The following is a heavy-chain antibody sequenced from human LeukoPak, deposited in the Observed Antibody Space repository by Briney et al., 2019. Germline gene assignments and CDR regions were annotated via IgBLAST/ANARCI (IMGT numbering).Heavy chain of an antibody. Sequence: ASVKVSCKASGGTFSSYAISWVRQAPGQGLEWMGGIIPIFGTANYAQKFQGRVTITADESTSTAYMELSSLRSEDTAVYYCAREGTVYGSGSYLSYWGQGTLVTVSS. CDR2: IIPIFGTA. CDR3: AREGTVYGSGSYLSY. CDR1: GGTFSSYA. V-gene: IGHV1-69*13. J-gene: IGHJ4*02. D-gene: IGHD3-10*01.